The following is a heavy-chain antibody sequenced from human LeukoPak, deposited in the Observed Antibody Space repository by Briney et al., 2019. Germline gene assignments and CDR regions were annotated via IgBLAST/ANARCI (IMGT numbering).Heavy chain of an antibody. Sequence: ASVKVSCKASGYTFTGYYMHWVRQAPGQGLEWMGWINPNSGGTNYAQKFQGRVTVTRDTSISTAYMELSRLRSDDTAVYYCARFLERDYDRNAYWGQGTLVTVSS. V-gene: IGHV1-2*02. J-gene: IGHJ4*02. CDR3: ARFLERDYDRNAY. D-gene: IGHD3-22*01. CDR1: GYTFTGYY. CDR2: INPNSGGT.